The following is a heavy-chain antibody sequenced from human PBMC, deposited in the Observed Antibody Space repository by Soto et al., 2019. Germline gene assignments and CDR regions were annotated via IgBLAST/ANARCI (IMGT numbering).Heavy chain of an antibody. CDR2: IRGSGGST. D-gene: IGHD5-12*01. Sequence: EVQLLESGGGLVQPGGSLRLSCAASGFTFSSYAMSWVRQAPGKGLEWVSAIRGSGGSTYYADSVKGRFTISRDNSKNTLYLQMNSLRAEDTAVYYCAREPAGDWRDGYNYQSVGYYYYGMDVWGQGTTVTVSS. CDR3: AREPAGDWRDGYNYQSVGYYYYGMDV. J-gene: IGHJ6*02. V-gene: IGHV3-23*01. CDR1: GFTFSSYA.